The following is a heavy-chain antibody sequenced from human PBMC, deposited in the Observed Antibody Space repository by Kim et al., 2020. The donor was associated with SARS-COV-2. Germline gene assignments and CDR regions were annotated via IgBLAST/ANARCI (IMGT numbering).Heavy chain of an antibody. CDR2: IIPIFGTA. Sequence: SVKVSCKASGGTFSSYAISWVRQAPGQGLEWMGGIIPIFGTANYAQKFQGRVTITADESTSTAYMELSSLRSEDTAVYYCASLYCGGDCYSGPVGMDVWGQGTTVTVSS. J-gene: IGHJ6*02. D-gene: IGHD2-21*01. V-gene: IGHV1-69*13. CDR3: ASLYCGGDCYSGPVGMDV. CDR1: GGTFSSYA.